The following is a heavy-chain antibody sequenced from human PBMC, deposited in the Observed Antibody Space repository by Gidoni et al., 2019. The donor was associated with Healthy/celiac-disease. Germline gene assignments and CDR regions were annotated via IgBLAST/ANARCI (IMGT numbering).Heavy chain of an antibody. CDR3: ARDQDIARREPYGMDV. Sequence: EVQLVESGGGLVKPGGSLRLSCAASGFTFSSYSMNWVRQAPGKGLEWVSSISSSSSYIYYADSVKGRFTISRDNAKNSLYLQMNSLRAEDTAVYYCARDQDIARREPYGMDVWGQGTTVTVSS. CDR1: GFTFSSYS. CDR2: ISSSSSYI. D-gene: IGHD2-15*01. J-gene: IGHJ6*02. V-gene: IGHV3-21*01.